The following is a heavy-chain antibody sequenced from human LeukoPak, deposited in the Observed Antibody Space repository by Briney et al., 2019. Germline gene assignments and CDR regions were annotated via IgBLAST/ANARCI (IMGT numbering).Heavy chain of an antibody. CDR3: VRGDKRDY. Sequence: GGSLRLSCAASGFTFSSYWMSWVRQAPGKGLEWVANIKQDGSEKYYVDSVKGRFTISRDNAESSVYLQVNSLRVEDTAVYYCVRGDKRDYWGQGTLVTVSS. CDR2: IKQDGSEK. CDR1: GFTFSSYW. D-gene: IGHD5-24*01. V-gene: IGHV3-7*01. J-gene: IGHJ4*02.